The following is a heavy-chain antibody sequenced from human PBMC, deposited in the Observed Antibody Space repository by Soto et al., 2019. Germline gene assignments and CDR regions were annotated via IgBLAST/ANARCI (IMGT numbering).Heavy chain of an antibody. CDR2: VNTDGGTS. D-gene: IGHD2-2*01. Sequence: EVQLVESGGDLVRPGGSLRLSSAASGFTFSGHWMHWVRQVPGKGLEWVSRVNTDGGTSAYADSVKGRFTISRENDKNTLYLRMSRLRVEDAAVYYCAREAGYCSRTSCYRRPFATWGQGTTVSVSS. J-gene: IGHJ3*02. CDR3: AREAGYCSRTSCYRRPFAT. CDR1: GFTFSGHW. V-gene: IGHV3-74*03.